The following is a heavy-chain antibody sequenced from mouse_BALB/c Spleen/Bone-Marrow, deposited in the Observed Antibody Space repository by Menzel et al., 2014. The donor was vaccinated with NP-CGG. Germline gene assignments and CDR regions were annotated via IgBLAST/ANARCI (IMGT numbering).Heavy chain of an antibody. CDR2: ISGGGSYT. V-gene: IGHV5-9-2*01. Sequence: EVKLMESGGGLAKSGGSLKLSCAASGLSFDSYGMSWVRQTPEKRLEWVATISGGGSYTFYPDSVKGRFTISRDNAKNNLYLQLSSLRSEDTALYYCARHAYYDQTEVSFVYWGQGTLVTVSA. CDR3: ARHAYYDQTEVSFVY. D-gene: IGHD2-4*01. CDR1: GLSFDSYG. J-gene: IGHJ3*01.